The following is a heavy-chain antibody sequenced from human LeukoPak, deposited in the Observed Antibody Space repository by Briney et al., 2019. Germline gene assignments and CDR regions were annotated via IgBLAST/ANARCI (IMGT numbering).Heavy chain of an antibody. CDR2: ISADGSST. J-gene: IGHJ2*01. D-gene: IGHD6-13*01. Sequence: PGGSLRLSCAASGFTFSSYWMHWVRHAPGKGLVWVSHISADGSSTTYADSVKGRFTISRDNAQNTLYLQMNSLRAEDTAVYYCARRSPLGVAAAPPVKWYFDLWGRGTLVTASS. CDR1: GFTFSSYW. CDR3: ARRSPLGVAAAPPVKWYFDL. V-gene: IGHV3-74*01.